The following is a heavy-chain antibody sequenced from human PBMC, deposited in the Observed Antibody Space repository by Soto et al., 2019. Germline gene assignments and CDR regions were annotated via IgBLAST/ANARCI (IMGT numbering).Heavy chain of an antibody. D-gene: IGHD2-2*01. CDR3: AREGGTDIVVVPAAMNYYYGMDV. V-gene: IGHV4-39*01. Sequence: RQPPGKGLEWIGSIYYSGSTYYNPSLKSRVTISVDTSKNQFSLKLSSVTAADTAVYYCAREGGTDIVVVPAAMNYYYGMDVWGQGTTVTVSS. J-gene: IGHJ6*02. CDR2: IYYSGST.